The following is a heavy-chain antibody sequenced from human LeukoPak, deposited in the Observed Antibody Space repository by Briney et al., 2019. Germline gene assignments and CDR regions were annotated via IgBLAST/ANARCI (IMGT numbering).Heavy chain of an antibody. CDR2: VYTSGNT. CDR3: ARDYYDSSGYYPFDY. J-gene: IGHJ4*02. CDR1: GGSISSGNYY. V-gene: IGHV4-61*02. Sequence: TLSLTCTVSGGSISSGNYYWSWIRQPAGKGLEWIGRVYTSGNTNYNPSLKSRVTISLDTSKNQFSLKLTSVTAADTAVYYCARDYYDSSGYYPFDYWGQGTLVTVSS. D-gene: IGHD3-22*01.